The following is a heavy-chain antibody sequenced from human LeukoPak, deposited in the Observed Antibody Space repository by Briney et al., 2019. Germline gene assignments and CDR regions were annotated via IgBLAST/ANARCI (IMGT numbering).Heavy chain of an antibody. J-gene: IGHJ5*02. CDR3: ARQKST. Sequence: GGSLRLSCAASGFTFKRYHMSWVRQAPGKGLDWVSSIDGGGTNTYYADSVKDRFTVSRDNSKNTWYLQMNSLTAEDTALYYCARQKSTWGQGTLVTVSS. CDR1: GFTFKRYH. CDR2: IDGGGTNT. V-gene: IGHV3-23*03.